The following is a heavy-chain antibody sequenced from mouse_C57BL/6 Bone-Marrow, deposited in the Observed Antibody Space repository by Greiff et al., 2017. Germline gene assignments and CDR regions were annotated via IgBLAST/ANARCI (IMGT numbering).Heavy chain of an antibody. Sequence: VQLQQSGAELVRPGASVKLSCTASGFNIKDDYMHWVKQRPEQGLEWIGWIDPENGDTEYDSKFQGKATITADTSSNTAYLQLSSLTSEDTAVYYCTTYLRITTVGPNYAMDYWGQGTSVTVSS. J-gene: IGHJ4*01. CDR2: IDPENGDT. V-gene: IGHV14-4*01. D-gene: IGHD1-1*01. CDR1: GFNIKDDY. CDR3: TTYLRITTVGPNYAMDY.